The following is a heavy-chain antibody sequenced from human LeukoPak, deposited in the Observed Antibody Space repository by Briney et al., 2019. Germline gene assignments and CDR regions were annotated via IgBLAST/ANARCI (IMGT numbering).Heavy chain of an antibody. CDR1: GGSISSSSYY. CDR2: IYYSGST. D-gene: IGHD6-25*01. CDR3: ARHSRLPDAFDI. J-gene: IGHJ3*02. Sequence: SETLSLTCTVSGGSISSSSYYWGWIRQPPGKGLEWIGSIYYSGSTNYNPSLKSRVTISVDTSKNQFSLKLSSVTAADTAVYYCARHSRLPDAFDIWGQGTMVTVSS. V-gene: IGHV4-39*01.